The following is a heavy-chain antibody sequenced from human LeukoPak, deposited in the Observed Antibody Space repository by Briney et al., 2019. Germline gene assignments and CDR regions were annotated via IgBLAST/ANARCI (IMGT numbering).Heavy chain of an antibody. CDR3: ARTPGLHDYAY. CDR2: ISAYNGNT. D-gene: IGHD4-17*01. CDR1: GYTFTDYG. V-gene: IGHV1-18*01. Sequence: ASVRASCKASGYTFTDYGITWVRQAPGQGLEWMGWISAYNGNTNYAQKLQGRVTMTTDTSTSTVYMELRSLRSDDTAVYYCARTPGLHDYAYWGQGTLVTVSP. J-gene: IGHJ4*02.